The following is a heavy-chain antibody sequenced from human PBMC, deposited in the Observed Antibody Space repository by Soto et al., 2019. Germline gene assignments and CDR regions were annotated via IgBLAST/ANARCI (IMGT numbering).Heavy chain of an antibody. J-gene: IGHJ5*02. D-gene: IGHD6-6*01. CDR2: ISWNSGSI. V-gene: IGHV3-9*01. CDR1: GFTFDDYA. Sequence: SLRLSCAASGFTFDDYAMHWVRQAPGKGLEWVSGISWNSGSIGYADSVKGRFTISRDNAKNSLYLQMNSLRAEDTALYYCAKERYPSTSFDPWDQGTLVTVSS. CDR3: AKERYPSTSFDP.